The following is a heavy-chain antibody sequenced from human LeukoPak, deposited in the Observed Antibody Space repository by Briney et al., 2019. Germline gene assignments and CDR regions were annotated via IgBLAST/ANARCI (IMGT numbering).Heavy chain of an antibody. Sequence: SVKVSCKASGDTFSTYAFNWVRQAPGQGLEWTGGIVPISDTTDYAQTLQGRVTITADKSTNTVYMELSSLTSEDTGVYYCARGASVRVVPMSYYYAMDVWGEGTTVIVSS. CDR2: IVPISDTT. V-gene: IGHV1-69*06. CDR3: ARGASVRVVPMSYYYAMDV. D-gene: IGHD2-2*01. CDR1: GDTFSTYA. J-gene: IGHJ6*04.